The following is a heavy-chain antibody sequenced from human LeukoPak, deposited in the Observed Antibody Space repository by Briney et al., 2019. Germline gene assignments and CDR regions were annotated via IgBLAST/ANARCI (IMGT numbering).Heavy chain of an antibody. Sequence: SETLSLTCTVSGGSISSNKWWSWVRQPPGKGLEWIGEIYLSGTTNYSPSLKSRVTMSVDTSKNQFSLKLSSVTAADTAVYYCARTWSYGSGSYLNYWGQGTLVTASS. CDR3: ARTWSYGSGSYLNY. V-gene: IGHV4-4*02. CDR1: GGSISSNKW. D-gene: IGHD3-10*01. J-gene: IGHJ4*02. CDR2: IYLSGTT.